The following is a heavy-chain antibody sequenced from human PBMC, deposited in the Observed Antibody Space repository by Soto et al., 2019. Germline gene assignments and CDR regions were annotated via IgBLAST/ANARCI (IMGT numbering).Heavy chain of an antibody. Sequence: QVQLVESGGGLVKPGGSLRHSCAASGLTFSDHYMTWIRQAPGKGLEWISYISSSAGTIYYADSVKGRFTISRDNAKNSLYLQMTNLRAEDTAVYYCARAPYFGSGTYYYYALDVWGQGTTVTVSS. D-gene: IGHD3-10*01. CDR3: ARAPYFGSGTYYYYALDV. CDR1: GLTFSDHY. J-gene: IGHJ6*02. CDR2: ISSSAGTI. V-gene: IGHV3-11*01.